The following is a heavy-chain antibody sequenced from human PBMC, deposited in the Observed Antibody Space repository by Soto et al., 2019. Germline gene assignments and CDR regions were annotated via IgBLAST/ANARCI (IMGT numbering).Heavy chain of an antibody. J-gene: IGHJ4*02. V-gene: IGHV4-39*01. CDR2: IYYSGST. Sequence: SETLSLTCTVSGGSISSSSYYWGWIRQPPGKGLEWIGSIYYSGSTYYNPSLKSRVTISVDTSKNQFSLKLSSVTAADTAVYFFWMLRPPGGTPYYWGQGTLVTVSS. CDR1: GGSISSSSYY. D-gene: IGHD3-16*01. CDR3: WMLRPPGGTPYY.